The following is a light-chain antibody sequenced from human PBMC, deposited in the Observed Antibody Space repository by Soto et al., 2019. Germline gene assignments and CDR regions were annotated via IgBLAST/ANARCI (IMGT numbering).Light chain of an antibody. CDR3: QQYYSYPQT. Sequence: AIRMTQSPSSFSASTGDRVTITCRASQGISSYLAWYQQKPGKAPKLLIYAASTLQSGVPSRFSGSGSGTDFTLTISCLQSEDFATYYCQQYYSYPQTFGPGTKLDIK. CDR1: QGISSY. V-gene: IGKV1-8*01. CDR2: AAS. J-gene: IGKJ3*01.